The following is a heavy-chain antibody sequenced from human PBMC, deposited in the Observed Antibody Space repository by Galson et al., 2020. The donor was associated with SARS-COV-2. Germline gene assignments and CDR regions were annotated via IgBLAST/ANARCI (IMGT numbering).Heavy chain of an antibody. D-gene: IGHD3-3*01. CDR3: AIIGPTDGFDI. Sequence: GESLKISCAASGFTFSNFWVTWVRQAPGKGLEWVGNIKQDGSVKNYVAAVKGRFTISRDNAKDSVYLQMNSLRGDDTAVYYCAIIGPTDGFDIWGQGTVVTVSS. J-gene: IGHJ3*02. V-gene: IGHV3-7*01. CDR2: IKQDGSVK. CDR1: GFTFSNFW.